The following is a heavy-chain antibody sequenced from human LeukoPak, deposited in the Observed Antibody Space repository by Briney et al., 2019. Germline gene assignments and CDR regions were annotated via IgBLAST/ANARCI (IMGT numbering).Heavy chain of an antibody. CDR3: ARGRRSV. J-gene: IGHJ6*02. Sequence: GGSLRLSCAASGFTVSSNYMTWVRQAPGKGLEWVSVIYSGGDTHYADSVKGRFTISRDNSKNTLHLQMNSLRVEDTAVYYCARGRRSVWGQGTTVTVSS. CDR1: GFTVSSNY. V-gene: IGHV3-53*01. CDR2: IYSGGDT.